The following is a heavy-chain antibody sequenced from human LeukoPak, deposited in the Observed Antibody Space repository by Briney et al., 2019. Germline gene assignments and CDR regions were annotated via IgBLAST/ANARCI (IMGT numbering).Heavy chain of an antibody. CDR1: GGTFSSYA. V-gene: IGHV1-69*04. CDR2: IIPILGIA. J-gene: IGHJ3*02. D-gene: IGHD3-22*01. Sequence: GASVKVSCKASGGTFSSYAISWVRQAPGQGLEWMGRIIPILGIANYAQKFQGRVTITADKSTSTAHMELSSLRSEDTAAYYCASPLGYNYDSSGHRDALDIWGQGTMVTVSS. CDR3: ASPLGYNYDSSGHRDALDI.